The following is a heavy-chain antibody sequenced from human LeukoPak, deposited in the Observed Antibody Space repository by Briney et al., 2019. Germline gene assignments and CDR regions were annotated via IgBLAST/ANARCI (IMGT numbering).Heavy chain of an antibody. J-gene: IGHJ4*02. CDR1: GGSFSGYY. CDR2: INHSGST. Sequence: SETLSLTCAVYGGSFSGYYRSWIRQPPGKGLEWIGEINHSGSTNYNPSLKSRVTISVDTSKNQFSLKLSSVTAADTAVYYCARVRVGATHFDYWGQGTLVTVSS. V-gene: IGHV4-34*01. CDR3: ARVRVGATHFDY. D-gene: IGHD1-26*01.